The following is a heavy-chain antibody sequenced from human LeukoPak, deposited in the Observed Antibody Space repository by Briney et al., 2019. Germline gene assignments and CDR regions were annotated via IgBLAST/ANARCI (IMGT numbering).Heavy chain of an antibody. CDR1: GFDFSGYS. J-gene: IGHJ4*02. D-gene: IGHD3-10*01. Sequence: GGSLRLSCAASGFDFSGYSMTWVRQGPGKGLEWVSSITSASSAMYYAGSVKGRFIISRDNAKKSLYLQMDSLRAEDTGVYYCAPAGGISTWFLDYWGQGTLVAVSS. CDR2: ITSASSAM. V-gene: IGHV3-21*03. CDR3: APAGGISTWFLDY.